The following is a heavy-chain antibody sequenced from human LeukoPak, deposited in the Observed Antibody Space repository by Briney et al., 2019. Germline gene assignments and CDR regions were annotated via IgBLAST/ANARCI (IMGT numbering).Heavy chain of an antibody. CDR3: ARADCGGDCYEASGYFDY. V-gene: IGHV3-11*06. Sequence: GGSLRLSCAASGFTFSDYYMSWIRQAPGKGLEWVSYISSSSIYTNYADSVKGRFTISRDNAKNSLYLQMNSLRAEDTAVYYCARADCGGDCYEASGYFDYWGQGTLVTVSS. D-gene: IGHD2-21*02. J-gene: IGHJ4*02. CDR1: GFTFSDYY. CDR2: ISSSSIYT.